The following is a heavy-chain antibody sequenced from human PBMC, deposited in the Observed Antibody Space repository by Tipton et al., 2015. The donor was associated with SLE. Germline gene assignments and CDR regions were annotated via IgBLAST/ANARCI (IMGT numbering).Heavy chain of an antibody. CDR1: GGSTSSHY. CDR3: ARAIDCSRGNCFSSLDS. V-gene: IGHV4-59*11. CDR2: INYSGST. Sequence: TLSLTCTVSGGSTSSHYWSWIRRPPGKALEWIAYINYSGSTNYNPSLKSRVTMSVDTSKNQFSLKLTSVTAADTAVYYCARAIDCSRGNCFSSLDSWGQGTLVAVSA. J-gene: IGHJ4*02. D-gene: IGHD2-15*01.